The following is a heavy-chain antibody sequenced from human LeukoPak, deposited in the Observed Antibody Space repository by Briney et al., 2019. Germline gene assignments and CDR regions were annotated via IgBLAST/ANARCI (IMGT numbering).Heavy chain of an antibody. CDR1: GGSFSGYY. CDR2: INHSGST. D-gene: IGHD4-17*01. J-gene: IGHJ4*02. V-gene: IGHV4-34*01. CDR3: AKGSDYGDFETGGDFDY. Sequence: SETLSLTCAVYGGSFSGYYWSWIRQPPGKGLEWIGEINHSGSTNYNPSLKSRVTISVDTSKNQFSLKLSSVTAADTAVYYCAKGSDYGDFETGGDFDYWGQGTLVTVSS.